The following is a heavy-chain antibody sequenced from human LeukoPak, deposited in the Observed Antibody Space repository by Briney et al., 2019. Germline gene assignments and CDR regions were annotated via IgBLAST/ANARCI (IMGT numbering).Heavy chain of an antibody. V-gene: IGHV4-39*07. Sequence: PSETLSLTCTVSGGSISSSSYYWGWIRQPPGKGLEWIGSIYYSGSTYYNPSLKSRVTISVDTSKNQFSLKLSSVTAADTAVYYCARILSTPRWFDPWGQGTLVTVSS. CDR2: IYYSGST. J-gene: IGHJ5*02. D-gene: IGHD2-15*01. CDR3: ARILSTPRWFDP. CDR1: GGSISSSSYY.